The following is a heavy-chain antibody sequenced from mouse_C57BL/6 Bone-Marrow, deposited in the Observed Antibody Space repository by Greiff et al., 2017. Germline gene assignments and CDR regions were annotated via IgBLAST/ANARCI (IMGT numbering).Heavy chain of an antibody. Sequence: VQLQQPGAELVKPGASVKMSCKASGYTFTSYWITWVKQRPGQGLEWIGDIYPGSGSTNYNEKFKSKATLTVDTSSSTAYMQLSSLTSEDSAVYYCARRDYYGSSYVGYSFDYWGQGTTLTVSS. V-gene: IGHV1-55*01. D-gene: IGHD1-1*01. CDR1: GYTFTSYW. CDR3: ARRDYYGSSYVGYSFDY. CDR2: IYPGSGST. J-gene: IGHJ2*01.